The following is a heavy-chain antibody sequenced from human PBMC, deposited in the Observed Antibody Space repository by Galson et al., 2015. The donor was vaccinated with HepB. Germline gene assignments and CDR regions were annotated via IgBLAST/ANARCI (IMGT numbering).Heavy chain of an antibody. CDR1: GFTFSNYA. D-gene: IGHD2-2*01. Sequence: SLRLSCAASGFTFSNYAMHWVRQAPGKGLEWVAVISYDGSNKYYADFVKGRFTISRDNSKNTLYLQMNSLRAEDTAVYYCAASSTSCYFCAFDIWGQGTMVTVSS. CDR3: AASSTSCYFCAFDI. J-gene: IGHJ3*02. V-gene: IGHV3-30-3*01. CDR2: ISYDGSNK.